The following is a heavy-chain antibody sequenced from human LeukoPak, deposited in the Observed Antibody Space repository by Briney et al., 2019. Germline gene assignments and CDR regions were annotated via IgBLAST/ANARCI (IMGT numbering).Heavy chain of an antibody. CDR1: GGSISSYY. J-gene: IGHJ4*02. CDR3: ARERQWLGLDY. CDR2: IYYSGST. Sequence: PSETLSLTCTVSGGSISSYYWSWIRQPPGKGLEWIGYIYYSGSTNYNPSLKSRVTISVDTSKNQFSLKLSSVTAADTAVYYCARERQWLGLDYWGQGTLVTASS. V-gene: IGHV4-59*01. D-gene: IGHD6-19*01.